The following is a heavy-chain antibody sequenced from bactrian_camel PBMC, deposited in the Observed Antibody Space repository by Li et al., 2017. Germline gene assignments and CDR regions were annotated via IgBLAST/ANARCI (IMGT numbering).Heavy chain of an antibody. V-gene: IGHV3S53*01. D-gene: IGHD1*01. Sequence: HVQLVESGGGSVQAGGSLTLSCVVSGYAYTDGYCLAWFRQAPGKEREGVATIATDGSTTYADSVKGRFTISSDNANNTLYLQMNSLKPEDSAMYYCSASLRCASCSRGLSRECQLASIGQGTQVTVS. CDR2: IATDGST. CDR1: GYAYTDGYC. J-gene: IGHJ4*01.